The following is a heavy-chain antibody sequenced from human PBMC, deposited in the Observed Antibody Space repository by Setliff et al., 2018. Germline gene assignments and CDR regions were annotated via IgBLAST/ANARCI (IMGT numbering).Heavy chain of an antibody. J-gene: IGHJ4*02. V-gene: IGHV1-18*01. CDR1: GYTFSHSG. D-gene: IGHD3-22*01. Sequence: ASVKVSCKASGYTFSHSGITWVRQAPGQGLEWMGWISAYTGNTNYAQKLQGRVTMTTDTSATTAYMELKNLRSDDTAVYYCARINFYVSSGYYYAPDFWGQGTLVTVSS. CDR2: ISAYTGNT. CDR3: ARINFYVSSGYYYAPDF.